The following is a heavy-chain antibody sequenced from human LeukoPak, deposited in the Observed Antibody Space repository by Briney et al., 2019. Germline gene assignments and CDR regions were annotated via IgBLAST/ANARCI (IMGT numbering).Heavy chain of an antibody. J-gene: IGHJ6*03. Sequence: ASVKVSCKASGGTLSSYAISWVRQAPGQGLEWMGGIIPIFGTANYAQKFQGRVTITTDESTSTAYMELSSLRSEDTAVYYCARDRGITGTTQNYYYMDVWGKGTTVTVSS. CDR2: IIPIFGTA. D-gene: IGHD1-7*01. CDR3: ARDRGITGTTQNYYYMDV. CDR1: GGTLSSYA. V-gene: IGHV1-69*05.